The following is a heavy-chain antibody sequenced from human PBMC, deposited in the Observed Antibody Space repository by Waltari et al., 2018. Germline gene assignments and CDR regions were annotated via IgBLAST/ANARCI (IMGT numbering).Heavy chain of an antibody. J-gene: IGHJ4*02. CDR2: IYYSGST. CDR3: ATHNIFGVVITVFDY. V-gene: IGHV4-39*07. Sequence: QVQLQESGPGLVKPSETLSLTCTVSGGSISSSSYYWGWIRQPPGKGLEWIGSIYYSGSTYYNPSLKSRVTISVDTSKNQFSLKLSSVTAADTAVYYCATHNIFGVVITVFDYWGQGTLVTVSS. CDR1: GGSISSSSYY. D-gene: IGHD3-3*02.